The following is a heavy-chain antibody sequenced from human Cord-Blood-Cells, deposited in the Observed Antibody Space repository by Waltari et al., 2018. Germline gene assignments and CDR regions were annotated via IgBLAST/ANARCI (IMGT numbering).Heavy chain of an antibody. CDR3: ARAQTDGYNDAFDI. J-gene: IGHJ3*02. D-gene: IGHD5-12*01. CDR2: INWNGGST. CDR1: GFTFDDYG. V-gene: IGHV3-20*01. Sequence: EVQLVESGGGVVLPGGSLRLSCAASGFTFDDYGMSWVRQAPGKGLEWVSGINWNGGSTGYADSVKGRFTISRDNAKNSLYLQMNILRAEDTALYHCARAQTDGYNDAFDIWGQGTMVTVSS.